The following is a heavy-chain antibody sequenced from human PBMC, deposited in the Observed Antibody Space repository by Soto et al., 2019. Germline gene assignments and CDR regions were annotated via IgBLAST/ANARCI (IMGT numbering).Heavy chain of an antibody. V-gene: IGHV3-74*01. CDR3: VRDFRGAVAGSEFDH. CDR1: GFSFVSYW. CDR2: INGNADNS. Sequence: DVQLVESGGGLIQPGESLRLSCAAFGFSFVSYWMHWVRQVPGEGLAWVSRINGNADNSDYADSVKGRFTISRDNAMNRLYLQMDSLRADDTGVYYCVRDFRGAVAGSEFDHWGQGTLVTVSS. J-gene: IGHJ4*02. D-gene: IGHD6-19*01.